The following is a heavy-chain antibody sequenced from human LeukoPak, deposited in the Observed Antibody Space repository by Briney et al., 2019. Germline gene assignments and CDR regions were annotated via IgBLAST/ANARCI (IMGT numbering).Heavy chain of an antibody. D-gene: IGHD1-1*01. J-gene: IGHJ6*02. CDR1: GFTFDDYA. Sequence: SGGSLRLSCAASGFTFDDYAMHWVRHAPGKGLEWVSGISWNSGSIGYADSVKGRFTISRDNSKNTLYLQMNSLGAEDTAVYYCAGPTGRNYYYYYGMDVWGQGTTVTVSS. CDR3: AGPTGRNYYYYYGMDV. CDR2: ISWNSGSI. V-gene: IGHV3-9*01.